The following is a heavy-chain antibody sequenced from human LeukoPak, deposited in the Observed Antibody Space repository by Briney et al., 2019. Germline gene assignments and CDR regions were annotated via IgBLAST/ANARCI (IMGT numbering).Heavy chain of an antibody. CDR2: MNPNSGNT. J-gene: IGHJ6*02. Sequence: ASVKVSCKASGYTSTSYDINWVRQATGQGLEWMGWMNPNSGNTGYAQKFQGRVTMTKNTSISTAYMELSSLRSEDTAVYYCARGSLRFLEWLPQYYYGMDVWGQGTTVTVSS. D-gene: IGHD3-3*01. V-gene: IGHV1-8*01. CDR1: GYTSTSYD. CDR3: ARGSLRFLEWLPQYYYGMDV.